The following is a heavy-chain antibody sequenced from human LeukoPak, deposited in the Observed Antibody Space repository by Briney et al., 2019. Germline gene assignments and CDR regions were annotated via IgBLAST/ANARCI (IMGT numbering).Heavy chain of an antibody. V-gene: IGHV4-34*01. CDR3: ARGALNEYYDFWSGHNWFDP. CDR2: INHSGST. Sequence: SETLSLTCAVYGGSFSGYYWSWIRQPPGKGLEWIGEINHSGSTNYNPSLKSRVTISVDTSKNQFSLKLSSVTAADTAVYYCARGALNEYYDFWSGHNWFDPWGQGTLVTVSS. D-gene: IGHD3-3*01. CDR1: GGSFSGYY. J-gene: IGHJ5*02.